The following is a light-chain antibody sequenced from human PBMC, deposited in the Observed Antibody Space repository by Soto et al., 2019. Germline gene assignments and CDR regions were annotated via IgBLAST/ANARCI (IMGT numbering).Light chain of an antibody. CDR3: HQYGGAGT. CDR2: GAS. Sequence: EIVMTQSPATLSVSPGERATLSCRASQSVSSNLAWYQQKPGQAPRLLIYGASTRATGIPLRFSGSGSGTDFTLTISRLEPEDFAVYYCHQYGGAGTFGQGTKVDI. J-gene: IGKJ1*01. CDR1: QSVSSN. V-gene: IGKV3-15*01.